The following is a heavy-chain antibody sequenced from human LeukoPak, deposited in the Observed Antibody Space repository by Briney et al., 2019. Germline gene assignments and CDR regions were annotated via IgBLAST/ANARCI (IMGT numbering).Heavy chain of an antibody. CDR2: IKEDGSDK. J-gene: IGHJ4*02. Sequence: GGSLRLSCAASGFTFSNYWMNWVRQAPGKGLEWVANIKEDGSDKYYVDSVKGRFSISKDNAKNSLYLQMNNLRVEDTAVYYCVPLNWNPPGDFDRWGQGTLVTVSS. CDR1: GFTFSNYW. D-gene: IGHD1-20*01. CDR3: VPLNWNPPGDFDR. V-gene: IGHV3-7*01.